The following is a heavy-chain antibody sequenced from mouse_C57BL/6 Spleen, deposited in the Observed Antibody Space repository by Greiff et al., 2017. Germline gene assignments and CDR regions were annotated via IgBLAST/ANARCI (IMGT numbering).Heavy chain of an antibody. J-gene: IGHJ4*01. CDR2: ISSGGSYT. Sequence: DVKLVESGGDLVKPGGSLKLSCAASGFTFSSYGMSWVRQTPDKRLEWVATISSGGSYTYYPDSVKGRFTISRDNAKNTLYLQMSSLKSEDTAMYYCARHEKLHAMDYWGQGTSVTVSS. CDR1: GFTFSSYG. V-gene: IGHV5-6*02. D-gene: IGHD2-1*01. CDR3: ARHEKLHAMDY.